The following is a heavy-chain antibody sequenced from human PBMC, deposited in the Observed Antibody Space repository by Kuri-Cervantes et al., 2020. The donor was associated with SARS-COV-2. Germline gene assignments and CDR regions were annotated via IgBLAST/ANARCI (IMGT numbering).Heavy chain of an antibody. CDR3: AKDRMVQGVIRGTAFDP. CDR1: GFTFDDYA. D-gene: IGHD3-10*01. CDR2: ISWNSGSI. V-gene: IGHV3-9*01. Sequence: GGSLRLSCAASGFTFDDYAMHWVRQAPGKGLEWVSGISWNSGSIGYADSVKGRFTISRDNAKNSLYPQMNSLRAEDTALYYCAKDRMVQGVIRGTAFDPWGQGTLVTVSS. J-gene: IGHJ5*02.